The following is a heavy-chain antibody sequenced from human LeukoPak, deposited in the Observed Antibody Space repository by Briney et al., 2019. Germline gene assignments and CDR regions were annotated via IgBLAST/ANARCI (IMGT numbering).Heavy chain of an antibody. J-gene: IGHJ3*02. CDR2: ISAYNGNT. V-gene: IGHV1-18*01. CDR1: GYTFTSYG. CDR3: ARERGGSGYCDI. D-gene: IGHD3-22*01. Sequence: ASVKVSCKASGYTFTSYGISWVRQAPGQGLEWMGWISAYNGNTNYAQKLQGRVTMTTDTSTSTAYMELSSLRSEDTAVFYCARERGGSGYCDIWGRGTMVTVSS.